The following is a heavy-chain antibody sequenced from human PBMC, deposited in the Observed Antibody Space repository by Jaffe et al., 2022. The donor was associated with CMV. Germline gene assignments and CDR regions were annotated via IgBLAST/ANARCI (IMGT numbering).Heavy chain of an antibody. V-gene: IGHV4-34*01. D-gene: IGHD6-19*01. Sequence: QVQLQQWGAGLLKPSETLSLTCAVYGGSFSGYYWSWIRQPPGKGLEWIGEINHSGSTNYNPSLKSRVTISVDTSKNQFSLKLSSVTAADTAVYYCARFPVYEDKTGVLAVADWFDPWGQGTLVTVSS. CDR3: ARFPVYEDKTGVLAVADWFDP. J-gene: IGHJ5*02. CDR2: INHSGST. CDR1: GGSFSGYY.